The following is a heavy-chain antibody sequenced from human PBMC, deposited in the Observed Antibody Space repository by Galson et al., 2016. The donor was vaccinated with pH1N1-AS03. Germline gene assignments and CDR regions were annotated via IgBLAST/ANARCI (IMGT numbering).Heavy chain of an antibody. D-gene: IGHD3-10*01. CDR1: GYTLSRYY. V-gene: IGHV1-46*01. Sequence: SVKVSCKASGYTLSRYYMRWMRQAPGQGPEWMGVIDPSIGSTTYAQKFQGRVDMTRDTATTTAYMELRSLRSDDTAVYYCATYGSGSRGGFDYWGQGALITVSS. CDR3: ATYGSGSRGGFDY. J-gene: IGHJ4*02. CDR2: IDPSIGST.